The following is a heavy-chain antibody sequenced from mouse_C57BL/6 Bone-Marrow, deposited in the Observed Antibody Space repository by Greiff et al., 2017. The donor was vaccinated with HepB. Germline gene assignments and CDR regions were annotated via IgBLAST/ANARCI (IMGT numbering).Heavy chain of an antibody. CDR1: GYSFTDYN. D-gene: IGHD1-1*01. V-gene: IGHV1-39*01. CDR2: INPNYGTT. J-gene: IGHJ1*03. CDR3: ARYPFITTVVADWYFDV. Sequence: VQLQQSGPELVKPGASVKISCKASGYSFTDYNMNWVKQSNGKSLEWIGVINPNYGTTSYNQKFKGKATLTVDQSSSTAYMQLNSLTSEDSAVYYCARYPFITTVVADWYFDVWGTGTTVTVSS.